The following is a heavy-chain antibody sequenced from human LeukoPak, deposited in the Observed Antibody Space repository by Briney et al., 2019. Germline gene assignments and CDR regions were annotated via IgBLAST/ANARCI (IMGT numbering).Heavy chain of an antibody. J-gene: IGHJ6*02. CDR3: ARDKGTLYDFWSGYFYYYGMDV. Sequence: PGGSLRLSCAASGFTFSSYSMNWVRQAPGKGLEWVSYISSSSSTIYYADSVKGRFTISRDNAKNSLYLQMNSLRDEDTAVNYCARDKGTLYDFWSGYFYYYGMDVWGQGTTVTVSS. D-gene: IGHD3-3*01. CDR1: GFTFSSYS. CDR2: ISSSSSTI. V-gene: IGHV3-48*02.